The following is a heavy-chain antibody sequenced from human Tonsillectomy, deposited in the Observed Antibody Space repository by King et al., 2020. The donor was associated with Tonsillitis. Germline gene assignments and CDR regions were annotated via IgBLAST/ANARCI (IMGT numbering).Heavy chain of an antibody. D-gene: IGHD4-17*01. CDR1: GFTVSSNY. Sequence: VQLVETGGGLIQTGGSLRLSCAASGFTVSSNYMIGVRQAPGKGLQWVSTLYSYDTTYYSDSVKGRVTISRDNSKNTRYLQMNSLRAEDTAVYYCARDGDHFDYWGQGTLVTVSS. J-gene: IGHJ4*02. CDR3: ARDGDHFDY. V-gene: IGHV3-53*02. CDR2: LYSYDTT.